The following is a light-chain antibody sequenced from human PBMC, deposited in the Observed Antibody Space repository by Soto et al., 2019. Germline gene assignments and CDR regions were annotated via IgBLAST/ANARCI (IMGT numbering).Light chain of an antibody. CDR1: QSISGW. CDR2: DAP. J-gene: IGKJ1*01. V-gene: IGKV1-5*01. Sequence: DIQMTQSPSTLSASVGDRVTITCRASQSISGWLAWYQQKPGQAPKLLIYDAPSLESGVPSRFSGSGSGTEFTLTISSLQPDDFATYYCQQYNSYTWTFGQGTKVEIK. CDR3: QQYNSYTWT.